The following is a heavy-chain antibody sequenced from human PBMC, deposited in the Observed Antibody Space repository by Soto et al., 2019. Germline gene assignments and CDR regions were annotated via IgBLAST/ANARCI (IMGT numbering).Heavy chain of an antibody. Sequence: ASVKFSCKASGYTFTSYYMHWVRQAPGQGLEWMGIINPSGGSTSYAQKFQGRVTMTRDTSTSTVYMELSSLRSEDTAVYYCARDGSNHRYYYYYMDVWGKGTTVTVSS. CDR1: GYTFTSYY. J-gene: IGHJ6*03. CDR3: ARDGSNHRYYYYYMDV. CDR2: INPSGGST. V-gene: IGHV1-46*03. D-gene: IGHD1-26*01.